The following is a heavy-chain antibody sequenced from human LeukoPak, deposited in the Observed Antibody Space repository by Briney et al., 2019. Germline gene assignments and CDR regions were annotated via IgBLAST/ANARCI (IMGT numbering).Heavy chain of an antibody. CDR2: ISYDGSNK. CDR1: GFTFSSYA. V-gene: IGHV3-30-3*01. J-gene: IGHJ4*02. Sequence: PGRSLRLSCAASGFTFSSYAMHWVRQAPGKGLDWVAVISYDGSNKYYADSVKGRFTISRDNSKNTLYVQMNNLRAEDTAVYYCARDSLPVAGIAYWGQGTLVTVSS. CDR3: ARDSLPVAGIAY. D-gene: IGHD6-19*01.